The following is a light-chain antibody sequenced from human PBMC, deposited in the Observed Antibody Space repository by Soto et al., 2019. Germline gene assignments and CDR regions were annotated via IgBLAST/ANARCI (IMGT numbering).Light chain of an antibody. CDR2: EVS. V-gene: IGLV2-23*02. J-gene: IGLJ1*01. Sequence: QSALTQPASVSGSPGQSITISCTGTSSDVGSYNLVSWYQQHPGKAPKVMIYEVSKRPSGVSNRFSGSKSGNTASLTISGLQAEDEADYYCCSYAGSSTYVFGTRTKVTVL. CDR1: SSDVGSYNL. CDR3: CSYAGSSTYV.